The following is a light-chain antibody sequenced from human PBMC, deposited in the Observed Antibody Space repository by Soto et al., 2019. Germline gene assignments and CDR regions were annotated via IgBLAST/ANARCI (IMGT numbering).Light chain of an antibody. Sequence: QSVLTQPASVSGSPGQSITISCTGTISDIGGYNFISWYQHHPGKAPKLVIYDVNNRPSGISYRFSGSKSGNTASLTISGLQAEVEADYYCASYARATTLVFGGGTKLTVL. J-gene: IGLJ2*01. CDR2: DVN. V-gene: IGLV2-14*01. CDR3: ASYARATTLV. CDR1: ISDIGGYNF.